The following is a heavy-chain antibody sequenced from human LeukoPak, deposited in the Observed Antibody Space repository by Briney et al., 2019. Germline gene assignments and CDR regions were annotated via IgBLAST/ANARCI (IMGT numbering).Heavy chain of an antibody. CDR1: GDSISSRSYY. CDR2: IYYSGST. J-gene: IGHJ4*02. Sequence: SETLSLTCTVSGDSISSRSYYWGWIRQPPGKGLEWIGSIYYSGSTYYNPSLKSRVTISVDTSRDQFSLELSSVTAADTAVYYCARHVLVGWVRGSDYFDSWGQGTLVTVSS. V-gene: IGHV4-39*01. D-gene: IGHD3-10*01. CDR3: ARHVLVGWVRGSDYFDS.